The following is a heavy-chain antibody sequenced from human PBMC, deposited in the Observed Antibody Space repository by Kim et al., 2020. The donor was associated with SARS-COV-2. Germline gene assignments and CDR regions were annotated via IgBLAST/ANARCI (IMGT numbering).Heavy chain of an antibody. CDR3: ARGGYSYVADYYYYGMDV. V-gene: IGHV3-21*01. D-gene: IGHD5-18*01. CDR1: GFTFSSYS. CDR2: ISSSSGYI. Sequence: GGSLRLSCAASGFTFSSYSMNWVRQAPGKGLEWVSSISSSSGYIYYADSVKGRFTISRDNAKNSLYLQMNSLRAEDTAVYYCARGGYSYVADYYYYGMDVWGQGTTVTVSS. J-gene: IGHJ6*02.